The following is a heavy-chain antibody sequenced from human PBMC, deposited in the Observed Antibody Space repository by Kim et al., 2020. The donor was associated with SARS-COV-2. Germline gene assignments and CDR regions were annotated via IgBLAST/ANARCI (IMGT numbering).Heavy chain of an antibody. CDR3: AKDPVRGYSYGSARGYFDS. CDR1: GFTFNNYG. Sequence: GGSLRLSCAASGFTFNNYGMTWVRQTPGKGLEWVAVISYDGSSKYYADSVKGRFTISRDNSKNTLYLQMNSLRAEDTAVYYCAKDPVRGYSYGSARGYFDSWGHGTLVTAAS. J-gene: IGHJ5*01. CDR2: ISYDGSSK. D-gene: IGHD5-18*01. V-gene: IGHV3-30*18.